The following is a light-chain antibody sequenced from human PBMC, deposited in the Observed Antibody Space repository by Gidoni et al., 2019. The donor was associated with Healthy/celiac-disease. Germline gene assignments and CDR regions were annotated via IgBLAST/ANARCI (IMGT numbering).Light chain of an antibody. V-gene: IGKV1-8*01. CDR2: AAS. CDR3: QQYYSYPFLT. CDR1: QGISSY. J-gene: IGKJ4*01. Sequence: ALRMTQSPSSFSASTGDRVTITCRASQGISSYLAWYQQKPGKAPKLLIYAASTLQSGVPSRFSGSGSGTDFTLTISCLQSEDCATYYCQQYYSYPFLTFGGGTKVEIK.